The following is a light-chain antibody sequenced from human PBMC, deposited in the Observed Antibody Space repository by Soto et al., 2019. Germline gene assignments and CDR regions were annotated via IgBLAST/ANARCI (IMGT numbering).Light chain of an antibody. CDR1: NSDVGGYNY. V-gene: IGLV2-8*01. CDR2: EVN. Sequence: QSALTQPPSASGSPGQSVTISCTGTNSDVGGYNYVSWYQQYPGKAPKLIIYEVNERPSGVPDRFSGSKSGNTASLTVSGLQTAGVADYYCSSYAGSNWYVFGTGTKLTVL. CDR3: SSYAGSNWYV. J-gene: IGLJ1*01.